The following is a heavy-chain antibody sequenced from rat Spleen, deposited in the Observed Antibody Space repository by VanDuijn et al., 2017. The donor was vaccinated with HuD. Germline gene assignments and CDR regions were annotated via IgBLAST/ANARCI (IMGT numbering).Heavy chain of an antibody. D-gene: IGHD1-7*01. V-gene: IGHV5-29*01. CDR1: GFTFSDYY. CDR3: ARPSYGYPFAY. J-gene: IGHJ3*01. CDR2: ISHDGRST. Sequence: EVQLVESDGGLVQPGRSLKLSCAASGFTFSDYYMAWVRQAPTKGLEWVATISHDGRSTYYRDSVKGRFTISRDNAKSTLYLQMDSLRSEDTATYYCARPSYGYPFAYWGQGTLVTVSS.